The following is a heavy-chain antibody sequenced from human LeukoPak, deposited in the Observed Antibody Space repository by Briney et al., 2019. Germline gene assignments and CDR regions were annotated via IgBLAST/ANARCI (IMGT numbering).Heavy chain of an antibody. Sequence: GGSLRLSCAASGFTFSNYCMHRVRQAPGKGLEWVAIISYDGSNKYYADSVKGRFTISRDNSKNTLYLQTNSLRTEDMAVYYCAKGVDTATLHGAFDIWGQGTMVTVSS. D-gene: IGHD5-18*01. J-gene: IGHJ3*02. CDR2: ISYDGSNK. V-gene: IGHV3-30*18. CDR3: AKGVDTATLHGAFDI. CDR1: GFTFSNYC.